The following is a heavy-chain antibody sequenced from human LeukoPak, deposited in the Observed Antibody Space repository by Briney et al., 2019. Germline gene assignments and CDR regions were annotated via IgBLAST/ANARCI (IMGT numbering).Heavy chain of an antibody. CDR2: ISTSSSYI. CDR3: ARRYGDYVGSFEY. D-gene: IGHD4-17*01. J-gene: IGHJ4*02. V-gene: IGHV3-21*01. CDR1: GITFSSYS. Sequence: GGSLRLSCAASGITFSSYSMNWVRQAPGKGLEWVSSISTSSSYIYYADSVKGRFTISRDNAKNSLYLQMNSLRAEDTAVYYYARRYGDYVGSFEYWGQGTLVTVSS.